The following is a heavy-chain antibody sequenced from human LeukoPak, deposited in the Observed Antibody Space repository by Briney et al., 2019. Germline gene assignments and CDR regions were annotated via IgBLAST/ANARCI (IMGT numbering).Heavy chain of an antibody. J-gene: IGHJ4*02. D-gene: IGHD3-3*01. V-gene: IGHV4-30-2*01. CDR2: IYHSGST. CDR1: GGSISSGGYS. Sequence: SQTLSLTCAVSGGSISSGGYSWSWIRQPPGKGLEWIGYIYHSGSTNYNPSLKSRVTISVDTSKNQFSLKLSSVTAADTAVYYCARVDFWSGYQLDYWGQGALVTVSS. CDR3: ARVDFWSGYQLDY.